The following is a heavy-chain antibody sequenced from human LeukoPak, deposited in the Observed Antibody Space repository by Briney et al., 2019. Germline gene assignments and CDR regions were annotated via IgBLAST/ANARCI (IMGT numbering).Heavy chain of an antibody. CDR2: IGLSGSTI. J-gene: IGHJ3*01. V-gene: IGHV3-11*01. Sequence: GGSLRLSCAASGFTFSDHYMSWIRQAPGKGLEWVSYIGLSGSTIYYADSVKGRFTISRDNGKDSLSLQMNSLGAEDTAVYYCARWGEHSALRVLAFDVWGQGTMVTVSS. CDR3: ARWGEHSALRVLAFDV. CDR1: GFTFSDHY. D-gene: IGHD3-10*01.